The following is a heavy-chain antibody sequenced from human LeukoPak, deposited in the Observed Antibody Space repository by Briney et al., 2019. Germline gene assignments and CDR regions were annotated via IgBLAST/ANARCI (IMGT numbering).Heavy chain of an antibody. D-gene: IGHD6-19*01. CDR3: AREAVAGTYYFDY. CDR1: GFTFSSYA. J-gene: IGHJ4*02. Sequence: GGSLRLSCAASGFTFSSYAMSWVRQAPGKGLEWVANIKQDGSEKYYVDSVKGRFTISRDNAKNSLFLQMNSPRVEDTAVYYCAREAVAGTYYFDYWGQGTLVTVSS. CDR2: IKQDGSEK. V-gene: IGHV3-7*01.